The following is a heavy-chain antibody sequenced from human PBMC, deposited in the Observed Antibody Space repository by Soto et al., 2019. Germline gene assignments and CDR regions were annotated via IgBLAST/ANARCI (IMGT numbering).Heavy chain of an antibody. CDR1: GFTFSSYV. V-gene: IGHV3-23*01. Sequence: GGSLRLSCAASGFTFSSYVMSWVHQAPGKGLEWVSAISGSGGSTYYADSVKGRVTISRDNSKNTRYLQMNSLRAEDTAVYYGAKEGAARHRKYYYMDVWGKGTTVTVSS. CDR3: AKEGAARHRKYYYMDV. D-gene: IGHD6-6*01. CDR2: ISGSGGST. J-gene: IGHJ6*03.